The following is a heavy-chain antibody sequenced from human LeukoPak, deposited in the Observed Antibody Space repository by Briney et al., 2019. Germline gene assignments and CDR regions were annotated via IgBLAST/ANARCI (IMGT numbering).Heavy chain of an antibody. CDR1: GGSVSSGSYY. Sequence: PSETLSLTCTVSGGSVSSGSYYWGWIRQPPGKGLEWIGNIYYSGSTYYNPSLKSRVTISVDTSKNQFSLKLSSVTAADTAVYYCARVTPTTPSGYSSGWSPFDYWGQGTLVTVSS. V-gene: IGHV4-39*07. CDR3: ARVTPTTPSGYSSGWSPFDY. D-gene: IGHD6-19*01. CDR2: IYYSGST. J-gene: IGHJ4*02.